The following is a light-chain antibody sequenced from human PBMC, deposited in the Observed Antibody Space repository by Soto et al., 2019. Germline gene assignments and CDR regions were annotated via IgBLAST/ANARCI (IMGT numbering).Light chain of an antibody. CDR3: SSYTSSRGV. J-gene: IGLJ2*01. CDR1: SSDVGGYNY. CDR2: DVS. Sequence: QSVLTQPASVSGSPGQSITISCTGTSSDVGGYNYVSWYQQHPGKAPKHMIYDVSNRPSGVSNRFSGSKSGNTASLTISGLQAEDEADYYCSSYTSSRGVFGGGTKVTVL. V-gene: IGLV2-14*01.